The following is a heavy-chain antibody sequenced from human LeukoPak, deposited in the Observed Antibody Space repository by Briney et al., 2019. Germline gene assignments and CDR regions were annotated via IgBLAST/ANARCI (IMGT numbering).Heavy chain of an antibody. J-gene: IGHJ5*02. CDR3: AKQGYSSSSSWFDP. CDR2: INPSGGST. V-gene: IGHV1-46*01. Sequence: GASVTVSCTASGYTFTIYYMHWVRQAPAQGLEWMGIINPSGGSTSYAQKFQGRVTVIRDTSTRTVYMELSSLRSEDTAVYYCAKQGYSSSSSWFDPWGQGTLVTVSS. CDR1: GYTFTIYY. D-gene: IGHD6-6*01.